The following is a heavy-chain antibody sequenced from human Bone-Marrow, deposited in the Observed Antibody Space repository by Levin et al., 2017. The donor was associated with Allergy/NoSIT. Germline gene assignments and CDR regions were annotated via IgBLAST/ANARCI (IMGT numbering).Heavy chain of an antibody. Sequence: LGESLKISCKASGYTFTGYYMHWVRQAPGQGLEWMGRINPNSGGTNYAQKFQGRVTMTRDTSISTAYMELSRLRSDDTAVYYCARGGWRNDYGDYYGYWGQGTLVTVSS. V-gene: IGHV1-2*06. CDR3: ARGGWRNDYGDYYGY. J-gene: IGHJ4*02. CDR2: INPNSGGT. CDR1: GYTFTGYY. D-gene: IGHD4-17*01.